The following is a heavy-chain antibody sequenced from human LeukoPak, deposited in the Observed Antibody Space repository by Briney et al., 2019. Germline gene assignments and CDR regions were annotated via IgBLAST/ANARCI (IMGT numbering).Heavy chain of an antibody. V-gene: IGHV4-59*01. D-gene: IGHD3-22*01. CDR3: VRDHYYNSSGYTFRH. CDR2: IYYSGST. CDR1: GGSISNYY. J-gene: IGHJ1*01. Sequence: SETLSLTCTVSGGSISNYYWSWIRQPPGKGLEWIGYIYYSGSTSYDPSLKNRVTISVDTSKNQFSLKLTSVTAADTAVYYCVRDHYYNSSGYTFRHWGQGTLVTVSS.